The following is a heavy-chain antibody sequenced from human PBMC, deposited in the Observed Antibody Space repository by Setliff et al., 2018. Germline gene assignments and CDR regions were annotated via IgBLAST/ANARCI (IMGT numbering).Heavy chain of an antibody. V-gene: IGHV4-59*01. D-gene: IGHD2-15*01. CDR1: GGSISSYH. CDR2: IYYSGTT. J-gene: IGHJ4*02. Sequence: LSLTCTVSGGSISSYHWSWIRQPPGKGLEWIAYIYYSGTTNYNPSLKSRVTISLDTSKNQFSLKLSSVTAADTAVYYCGRVTGSGKGFWGQGTLVTVSS. CDR3: GRVTGSGKGF.